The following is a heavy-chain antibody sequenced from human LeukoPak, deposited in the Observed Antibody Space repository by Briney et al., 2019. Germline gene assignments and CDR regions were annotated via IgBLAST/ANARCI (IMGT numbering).Heavy chain of an antibody. V-gene: IGHV4-34*01. D-gene: IGHD3-22*01. CDR1: GGSFSDYS. Sequence: SETLSLTCAVYGGSFSDYSWTWIRQPPGKGLEWIGEINHSGSTTHNPSLKSRLTMSTDRSKNQFSLKLSSVTAPDTAVYYCARGFVLYYYDSSGYYLDYWGQGTLVTVSS. CDR3: ARGFVLYYYDSSGYYLDY. CDR2: INHSGST. J-gene: IGHJ4*02.